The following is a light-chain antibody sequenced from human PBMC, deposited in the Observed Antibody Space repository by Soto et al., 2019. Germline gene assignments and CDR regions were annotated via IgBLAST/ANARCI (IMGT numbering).Light chain of an antibody. CDR1: SRDIGVYNY. J-gene: IGLJ1*01. CDR3: SSYIGTDTLSV. V-gene: IGLV2-14*01. Sequence: QSALTQPASVSGCPGQSITISCAGTSRDIGVYNYVSWYQQYPGKAPKLIIYEVSYRPSGVSNRFSGSKSGNTASLTISGLQAEDEADYSCSSYIGTDTLSVFGTGTKLTVL. CDR2: EVS.